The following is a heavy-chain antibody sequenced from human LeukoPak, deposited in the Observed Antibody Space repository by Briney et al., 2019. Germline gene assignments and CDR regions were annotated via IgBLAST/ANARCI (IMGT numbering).Heavy chain of an antibody. J-gene: IGHJ4*02. Sequence: PSETLSLTCTVSGGSISGSDYYWGWIRQPPGKGLEWIGIIYYSGRTFYNPSLKSRVAISVDTSKNQFSLNLISVTAADTAVYYYARDDGRGVVTPYWGQGTLVTVSS. CDR2: IYYSGRT. CDR3: ARDDGRGVVTPY. D-gene: IGHD2-21*02. V-gene: IGHV4-39*07. CDR1: GGSISGSDYY.